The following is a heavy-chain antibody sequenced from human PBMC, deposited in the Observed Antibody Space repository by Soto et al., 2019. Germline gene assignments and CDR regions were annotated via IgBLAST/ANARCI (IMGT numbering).Heavy chain of an antibody. D-gene: IGHD3-16*01. J-gene: IGHJ4*02. CDR1: GFTFSSYA. CDR3: AGGGDGGHYFDY. Sequence: QVQLVESGGGVVQPGRSLRLSCAASGFTFSSYAMHWVRQAPGKGLEWVAVISYDGSNKYYADSVKGRFTISRDNSKNTLYLEMNGLRAEDTAVYYCAGGGDGGHYFDYWGQGTLVTVSS. V-gene: IGHV3-30-3*01. CDR2: ISYDGSNK.